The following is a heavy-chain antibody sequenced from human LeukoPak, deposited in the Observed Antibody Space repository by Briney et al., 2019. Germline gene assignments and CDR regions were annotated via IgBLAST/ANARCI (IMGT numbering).Heavy chain of an antibody. Sequence: TGGSLRLSCAASGFTFSSYAMSWVRQAPGKGLEWVSAISGSGGSTYYADSVKGRFSISRDNAKSTSYLQMSSLRAEDTAVYYCARGPGSSGGAYVGDYWGPGTLVTVSS. D-gene: IGHD3-22*01. J-gene: IGHJ4*01. V-gene: IGHV3-23*01. CDR2: ISGSGGST. CDR3: ARGPGSSGGAYVGDY. CDR1: GFTFSSYA.